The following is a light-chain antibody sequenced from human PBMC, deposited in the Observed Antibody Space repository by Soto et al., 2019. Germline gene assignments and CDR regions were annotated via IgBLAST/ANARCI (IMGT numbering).Light chain of an antibody. CDR2: EVT. V-gene: IGLV2-8*01. J-gene: IGLJ2*01. Sequence: QSALTQPPSASGSPGQSVTISCTGTSSDVGGYKYVSWFQHHPGKAPKLMIYEVTKRPSGVPDRFAGSKSGNTASLTVPGLQAEDEADYYCSSHAGSKNVFGGGTKVTVL. CDR1: SSDVGGYKY. CDR3: SSHAGSKNV.